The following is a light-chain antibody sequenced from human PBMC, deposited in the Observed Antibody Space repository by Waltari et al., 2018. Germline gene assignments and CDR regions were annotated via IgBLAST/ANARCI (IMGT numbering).Light chain of an antibody. Sequence: DIVMTHSPDSVAVSLGERATINCKSSQSVLYSSNNKNYLAWYQQKPGQPPKLLIYWASTRESGVPDRFSGSGSGTDFTLTISSLQAEDVAVYYCQQYYSTPQTFGQGTKVEIK. CDR3: QQYYSTPQT. CDR1: QSVLYSSNNKNY. V-gene: IGKV4-1*01. J-gene: IGKJ1*01. CDR2: WAS.